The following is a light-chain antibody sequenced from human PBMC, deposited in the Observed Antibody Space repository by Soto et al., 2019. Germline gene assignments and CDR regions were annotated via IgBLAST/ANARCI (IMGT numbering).Light chain of an antibody. Sequence: DIQLTQSPSFLSASVGDRVTITCRASQGISSYLAWYQQKPGKAPNLLIYAASTLQSGVPSRFSGSGSGTEFTLTISSRQPEDFATYYCQQLKSYPRTFGQGTKVEIK. CDR2: AAS. J-gene: IGKJ1*01. CDR1: QGISSY. CDR3: QQLKSYPRT. V-gene: IGKV1-9*01.